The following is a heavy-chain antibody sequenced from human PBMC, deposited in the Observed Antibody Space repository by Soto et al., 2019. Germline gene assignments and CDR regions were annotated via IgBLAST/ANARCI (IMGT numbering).Heavy chain of an antibody. J-gene: IGHJ5*02. CDR3: TKGGGGDHGS. D-gene: IGHD2-21*02. V-gene: IGHV3-23*01. CDR2: ISPTSDHI. CDR1: GFTFSTSA. Sequence: EVQLLQSEGGLVQPGGSLRLSCEASGFTFSTSAMSWVRQAPGKGLEWVSAISPTSDHIYYANSVTGRFTISRDNSKNTLFLHMTSLRVDDTAVYYCTKGGGGDHGSWGQGTLVAVSS.